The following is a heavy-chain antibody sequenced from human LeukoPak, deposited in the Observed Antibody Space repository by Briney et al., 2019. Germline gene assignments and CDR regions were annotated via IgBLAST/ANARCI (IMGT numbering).Heavy chain of an antibody. CDR3: ARASHDYGDYSHFDY. V-gene: IGHV4-4*02. CDR2: IYHSRST. J-gene: IGHJ4*02. D-gene: IGHD4-17*01. Sequence: SETLSLTCAVSGGSISSRNWWSWVRQPPGKGLEWIGEIYHSRSTNYNPSLKTRVTISVDKSKNQFSLKLSSVTAADTAVYYCARASHDYGDYSHFDYWGQGTLVTVSS. CDR1: GGSISSRNW.